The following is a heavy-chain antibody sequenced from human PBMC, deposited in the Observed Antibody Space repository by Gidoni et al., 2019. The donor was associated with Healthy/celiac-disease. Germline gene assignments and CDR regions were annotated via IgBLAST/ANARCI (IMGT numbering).Heavy chain of an antibody. CDR3: ARYCSGGSCYSGRYAFDI. CDR1: GGSISSGGYS. CDR2: IYHSGST. Sequence: QLQLQESGSGLVKPSQTLSLTCAVSGGSISSGGYSWSWIRQPPGKGLEWIGYIYHSGSTDYNPALKSRVTISVDRSKNQFSLKLSSVTAADTAVYYCARYCSGGSCYSGRYAFDIWGQGTMVTVSS. V-gene: IGHV4-30-2*01. J-gene: IGHJ3*02. D-gene: IGHD2-15*01.